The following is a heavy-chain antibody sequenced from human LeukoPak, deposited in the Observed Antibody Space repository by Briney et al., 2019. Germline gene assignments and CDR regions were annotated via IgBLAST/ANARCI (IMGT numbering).Heavy chain of an antibody. J-gene: IGHJ4*02. CDR1: DGSFSGYY. CDR3: ARGLYDILTGYYVFDY. D-gene: IGHD3-9*01. V-gene: IGHV4-34*01. CDR2: INHSGSA. Sequence: SETLSLTCAVYDGSFSGYYWSWIRQPPGKGLEWIGGINHSGSANYNASLKSRVTISVDTSKNQFSLKLSSVTAADTAVYYCARGLYDILTGYYVFDYWGQGTLVTVSS.